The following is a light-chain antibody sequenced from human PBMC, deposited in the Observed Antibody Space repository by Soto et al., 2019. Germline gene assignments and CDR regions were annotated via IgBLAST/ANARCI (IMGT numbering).Light chain of an antibody. CDR3: LQDYNYPPT. J-gene: IGKJ1*01. CDR2: GAS. V-gene: IGKV3-15*01. CDR1: QSVSSN. Sequence: EIVMTQSPATLSVSPGERATLSCRASQSVSSNLAWYQQKPGQAPRLLIYGASTRATGIPARFSGSGSGTDFTLTISRLEPEDFATYYCLQDYNYPPTFGQGTKVDIK.